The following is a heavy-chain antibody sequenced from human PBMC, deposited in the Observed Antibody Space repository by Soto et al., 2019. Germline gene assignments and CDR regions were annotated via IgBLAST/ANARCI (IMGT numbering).Heavy chain of an antibody. J-gene: IGHJ6*02. Sequence: EVQLVESGGGLVKPGGSLRLSCAASGFTFSSYSMNWVRQAPGKGLEWVSSISSSSSYIYYADSVKGRFTISRDNAKNSLYLQMNSLRAEDTAVYYCARSGLGFPYYYYGMDVWGQGTTVNVSS. CDR1: GFTFSSYS. CDR3: ARSGLGFPYYYYGMDV. CDR2: ISSSSSYI. V-gene: IGHV3-21*01.